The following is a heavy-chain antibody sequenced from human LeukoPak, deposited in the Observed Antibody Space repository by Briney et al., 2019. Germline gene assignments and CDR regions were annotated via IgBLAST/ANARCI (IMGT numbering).Heavy chain of an antibody. D-gene: IGHD2-15*01. CDR3: AKEVVAAPRWFDP. CDR2: ISSGGDST. Sequence: GGSLRLSCVASGFAFSSYAMTCVRQAPGKGLEWVSTISSGGDSTYYADSVKGRCTISRDNSKNTMYLQMNTLRAEDTAVYYCAKEVVAAPRWFDPWGQGTLVTVSS. J-gene: IGHJ5*02. CDR1: GFAFSSYA. V-gene: IGHV3-23*01.